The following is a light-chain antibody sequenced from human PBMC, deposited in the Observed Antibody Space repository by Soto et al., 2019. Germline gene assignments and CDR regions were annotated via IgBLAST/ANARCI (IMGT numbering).Light chain of an antibody. CDR1: RDISKY. J-gene: IGKJ5*01. CDR3: QQSYRTPT. V-gene: IGKV1-39*01. Sequence: DIQMTQSPSSLAASLGARGTITCRASRDISKYLNWYQQKPGKAPKLLIYGASTLQSRVPSRFSGSGSGTDYTRTISSLQPEDFATYYCQQSYRTPTFGQGTRVEIK. CDR2: GAS.